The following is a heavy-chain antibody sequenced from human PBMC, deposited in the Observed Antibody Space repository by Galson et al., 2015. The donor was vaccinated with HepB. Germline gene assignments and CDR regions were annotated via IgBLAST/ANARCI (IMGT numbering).Heavy chain of an antibody. D-gene: IGHD2-2*01. CDR3: ARTDSSYYGPALFAF. Sequence: SLRLSCAASGFTFRSYWMSWVRQAPGKGLEWVANIKQDGSEKYYVDSVKGRFTISRDNAKNSLSLQMNSLRAEDTAVYYCARTDSSYYGPALFAFWGRGTLVSVSS. CDR1: GFTFRSYW. CDR2: IKQDGSEK. V-gene: IGHV3-7*03. J-gene: IGHJ4*02.